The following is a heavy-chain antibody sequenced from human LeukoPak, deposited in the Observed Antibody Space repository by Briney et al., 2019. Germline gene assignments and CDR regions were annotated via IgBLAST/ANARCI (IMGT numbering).Heavy chain of an antibody. V-gene: IGHV3-11*04. J-gene: IGHJ3*02. CDR3: AREGTRRGNDAFDI. CDR1: GFTFSDYY. CDR2: ISTSGSTI. Sequence: GGSLRLSCAASGFTFSDYYISWLRQAPGKGLEWVSYISTSGSTIYYADSVKGRFTSSRDNANNLLYLQMNSLRAEDTAVYYCAREGTRRGNDAFDIWGQGTMATVSS. D-gene: IGHD3-10*01.